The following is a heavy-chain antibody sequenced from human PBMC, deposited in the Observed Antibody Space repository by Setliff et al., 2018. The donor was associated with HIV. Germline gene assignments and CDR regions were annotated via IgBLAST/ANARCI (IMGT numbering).Heavy chain of an antibody. CDR2: IYTGGTT. CDR3: ARDGRFASGAKFDAFDI. Sequence: GSLRLSCTASGFTVSSTYMNWVRQAPGKGLEWVSVIYTGGTTYYADSVKGRFTISRDNSKNTLYLQMNSLRAEDTAVYYCARDGRFASGAKFDAFDIWGQGTMVTVSS. V-gene: IGHV3-53*01. D-gene: IGHD3-16*01. CDR1: GFTVSSTY. J-gene: IGHJ3*02.